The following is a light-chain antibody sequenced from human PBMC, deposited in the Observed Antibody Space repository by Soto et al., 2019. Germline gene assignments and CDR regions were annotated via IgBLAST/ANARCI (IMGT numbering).Light chain of an antibody. V-gene: IGKV1-39*01. CDR3: HQSYSTPPT. CDR1: QSISNY. J-gene: IGKJ5*01. CDR2: DTS. Sequence: DTQLTKTPSSLSASVGDRVTITCRASQSISNYLNWSQQKPGKAPKLLIYDTSNLKSGVPSRFSGSGSGTDFTLTISSLQPEDFATYYCHQSYSTPPTFGQGTRLEI.